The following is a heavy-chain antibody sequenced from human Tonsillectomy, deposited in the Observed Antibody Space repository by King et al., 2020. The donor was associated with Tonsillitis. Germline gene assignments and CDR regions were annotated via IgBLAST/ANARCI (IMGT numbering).Heavy chain of an antibody. CDR3: ARVFGDYYDTPFDY. D-gene: IGHD3-22*01. V-gene: IGHV3-48*01. Sequence: VQLVESGGGLVQPGGSLRLSCAASGFSFRTYSMNWVRQAPGQGLEWVSYISSSRSTIYYADSVKGRFTISRDNARTSLYMQMNRLRAEDTAVYYCARVFGDYYDTPFDYWGQGTLVTVSS. J-gene: IGHJ4*02. CDR1: GFSFRTYS. CDR2: ISSSRSTI.